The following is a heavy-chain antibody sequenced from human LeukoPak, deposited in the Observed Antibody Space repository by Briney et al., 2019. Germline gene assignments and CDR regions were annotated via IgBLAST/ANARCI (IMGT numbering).Heavy chain of an antibody. CDR2: ILYDGSNK. V-gene: IGHV3-30*18. CDR3: AKESGYCSSTSCYAHLFDY. CDR1: GFTFSSDG. Sequence: GRSLRLSCAASGFTFSSDGMHWVRQAPGEGLEWVAVILYDGSNKYYADSVKGRFTISRDNSKNTLYLQMNSLRAEDTAVYYCAKESGYCSSTSCYAHLFDYWGQGTLVSVSS. D-gene: IGHD2-2*01. J-gene: IGHJ4*02.